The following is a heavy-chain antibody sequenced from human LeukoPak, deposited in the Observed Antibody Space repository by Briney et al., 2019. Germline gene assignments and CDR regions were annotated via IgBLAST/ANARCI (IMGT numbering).Heavy chain of an antibody. CDR3: AKSSQYYYGSGSYVDY. Sequence: GSLRLSCAASGFTFSSYAMSWVRQAPGKGPEWVSAISGSGGSTYYADSVKGRFTISRDNSKNTLYLQMNSLRAEDTAVYYCAKSSQYYYGSGSYVDYWGQGTLVTVSS. CDR1: GFTFSSYA. CDR2: ISGSGGST. D-gene: IGHD3-10*01. J-gene: IGHJ4*02. V-gene: IGHV3-23*01.